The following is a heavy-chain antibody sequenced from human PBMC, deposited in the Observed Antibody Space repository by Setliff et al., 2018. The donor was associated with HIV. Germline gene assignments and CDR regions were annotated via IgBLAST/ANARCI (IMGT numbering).Heavy chain of an antibody. Sequence: PGGSLRLSCAASGFPFSSYSMNWFRPPPGKGLEWVAYISGSSGSIYYTDSVKGRFTVSRDNAKDSLYLQMNSLRVEDAAVYYCVGDASPDSEDGGYSAGGNWGPGTLVTVSS. J-gene: IGHJ4*02. V-gene: IGHV3-48*01. CDR2: ISGSSGSI. CDR3: VGDASPDSEDGGYSAGGN. D-gene: IGHD3-22*01. CDR1: GFPFSSYS.